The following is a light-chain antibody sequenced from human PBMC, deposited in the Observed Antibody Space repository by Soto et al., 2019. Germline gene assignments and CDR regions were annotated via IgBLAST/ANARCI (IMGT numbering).Light chain of an antibody. J-gene: IGLJ1*01. CDR1: SSNIGSDI. V-gene: IGLV1-44*01. Sequence: SVLTQPPSVSGAPGQRVTISCTGSSSNIGSDIVNCYQLLPGAAPEVLINTTNQRPSGVPERFSGSKSGTSASLAISGLQSEDEANSSCATWDGGLSGPFVFGTGTKVTVL. CDR2: TTN. CDR3: ATWDGGLSGPFV.